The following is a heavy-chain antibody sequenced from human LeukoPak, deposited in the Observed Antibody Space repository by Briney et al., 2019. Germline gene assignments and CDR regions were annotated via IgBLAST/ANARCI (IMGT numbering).Heavy chain of an antibody. V-gene: IGHV4-59*01. CDR1: GGSISSYY. CDR2: IYYSGST. D-gene: IGHD5-18*01. CDR3: ARGKKDTAMGGYYYYYMDV. Sequence: PSETLSLTCTVSGGSISSYYWSWIRQPPGKGLEWIGYIYYSGSTNYNPSLKSRVTISVDTSKNQFSLKLSSVTAADAAVYYCARGKKDTAMGGYYYYYMDVWGKGTTVTVSS. J-gene: IGHJ6*03.